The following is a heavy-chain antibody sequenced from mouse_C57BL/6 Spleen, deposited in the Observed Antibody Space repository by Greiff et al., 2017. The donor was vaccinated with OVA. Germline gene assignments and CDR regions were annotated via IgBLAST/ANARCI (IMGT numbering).Heavy chain of an antibody. J-gene: IGHJ2*01. D-gene: IGHD1-1*01. CDR3: ARYITTVVAPFDY. Sequence: QVQLQQPGAELVKPGASVKMSCKASGYTFTSYWITWVKQRPGQGLEWIGDIYPGSGGPNYTKKFKSKATLTVATSSSTAYMQLSSLTSEDSAVYYCARYITTVVAPFDYWGQGTTLTVSS. V-gene: IGHV1-55*01. CDR2: IYPGSGGP. CDR1: GYTFTSYW.